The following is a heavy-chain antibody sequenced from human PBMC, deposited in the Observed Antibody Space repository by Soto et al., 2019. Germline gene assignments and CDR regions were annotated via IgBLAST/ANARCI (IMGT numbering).Heavy chain of an antibody. Sequence: GGSLRLSCAASGFTFSSYAMSWVRQAPGKGLEWVSAISGSGGSTYYADSVKGRFTISRDNSQTSFYVQMNSLSFVDTAIYYCARDRGYNGFDLWGQGTLVTVSS. CDR2: ISGSGGST. CDR1: GFTFSSYA. CDR3: ARDRGYNGFDL. J-gene: IGHJ5*01. V-gene: IGHV3-23*01.